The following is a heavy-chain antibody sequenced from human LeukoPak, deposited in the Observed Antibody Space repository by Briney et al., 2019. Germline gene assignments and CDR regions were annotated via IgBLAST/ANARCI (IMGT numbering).Heavy chain of an antibody. V-gene: IGHV3-23*01. CDR1: GFTFSNYA. D-gene: IGHD3-22*01. CDR2: ITTGGIT. J-gene: IGHJ4*02. Sequence: PGGSLRLSCAASGFTFSNYAMTWVRQAPGKGLEWVSTITTGGITYHADSVKGRFTISRDISKSTLYLQMNGLRAEDTAMYYCAKHGTSGYNFFDSWGQGTLVTVSS. CDR3: AKHGTSGYNFFDS.